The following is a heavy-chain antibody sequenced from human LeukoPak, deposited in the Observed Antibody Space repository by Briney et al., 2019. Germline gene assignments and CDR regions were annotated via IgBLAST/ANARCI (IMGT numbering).Heavy chain of an antibody. V-gene: IGHV6-1*01. CDR1: GDSVSGNSAA. CDR2: TYYRSRWYN. CDR3: VRGFYYTGMGV. Sequence: SQTLSLTCAISGDSVSGNSAAWNWLRQSPSRGFKWLGRTYYRSRWYNEYAVSVKSRITINPDTSKNQFSLQLKSVTPEDTAVYYCVRGFYYTGMGVWGQGTTVTVSS. D-gene: IGHD3-22*01. J-gene: IGHJ6*02.